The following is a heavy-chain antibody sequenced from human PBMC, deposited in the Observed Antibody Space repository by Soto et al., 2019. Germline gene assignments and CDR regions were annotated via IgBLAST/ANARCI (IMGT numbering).Heavy chain of an antibody. J-gene: IGHJ5*02. CDR2: IYYSGST. V-gene: IGHV4-31*03. CDR3: ARGCMVRGVMVWFDP. Sequence: KQSQTLSLTCTVSGGSISSGGYYWSWIRQHPGKVLEWIGYIYYSGSTYYNTSLKSRVTISVDTSKNKFSLKLSSVTAADKAVDYCARGCMVRGVMVWFDPWGQGTLVTVSS. CDR1: GGSISSGGYY. D-gene: IGHD3-10*01.